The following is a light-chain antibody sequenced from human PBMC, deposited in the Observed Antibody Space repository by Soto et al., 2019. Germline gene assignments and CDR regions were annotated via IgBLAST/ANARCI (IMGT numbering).Light chain of an antibody. CDR1: SSNIGAGYD. V-gene: IGLV1-40*01. J-gene: IGLJ2*01. Sequence: QSVLTQPPSASGAPGQRVTISCTGSSSNIGAGYDVHWYQQLPGTAPKLLIYGNSNRPSGVPDRFSGSKSGTSASLAITGLRAEDEADYYCQSYDSSLSGSVVFGGGTQLTVL. CDR3: QSYDSSLSGSVV. CDR2: GNS.